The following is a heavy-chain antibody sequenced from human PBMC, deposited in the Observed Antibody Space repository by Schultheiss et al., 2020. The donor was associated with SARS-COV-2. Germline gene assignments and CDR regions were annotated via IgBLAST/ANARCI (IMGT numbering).Heavy chain of an antibody. CDR1: GFTFSSYA. CDR2: ISSNGGST. D-gene: IGHD6-13*01. J-gene: IGHJ4*02. V-gene: IGHV3-64*01. CDR3: AGGGGSSWYGGYYFDY. Sequence: GGSLRLSCAASGFTFSSYAMHWVRQAPGKGLEYVSAISSNGGSTYYANSVKGRFTISRDNSKNTLYLQMGSLRAEDMAVYYCAGGGGSSWYGGYYFDYWGQGTLVTVSS.